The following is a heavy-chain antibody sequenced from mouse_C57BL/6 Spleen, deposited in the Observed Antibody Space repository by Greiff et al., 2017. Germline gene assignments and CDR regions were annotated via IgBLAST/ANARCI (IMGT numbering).Heavy chain of an antibody. D-gene: IGHD2-3*01. CDR3: ASNDGYYVNTMDY. J-gene: IGHJ4*01. CDR1: GYTFTDYN. Sequence: VHVKQSGPELVKPGASVTLSCKASGYTFTDYNMHWVKQSHGHSLEWIGSINPNNGGTSYNQKFKGKATLTVNESSSTAYMELRSLTSEDSAVYDCASNDGYYVNTMDYWGQGTSVTVSS. V-gene: IGHV1-22*01. CDR2: INPNNGGT.